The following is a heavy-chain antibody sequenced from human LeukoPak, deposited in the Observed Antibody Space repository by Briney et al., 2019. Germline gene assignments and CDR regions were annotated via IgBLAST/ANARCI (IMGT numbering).Heavy chain of an antibody. Sequence: SETLSLTCTVSGGSVSSGNYHWSWIRQPPGKGLEYIGTIYYIGSTYHNPSHKSRVTISVDTSKNQFSLVLSSVTAADTAVYYCAGQKTSFYSGSGAYYSRFDPWGQGTLVTVSS. V-gene: IGHV4-39*01. J-gene: IGHJ5*02. CDR1: GGSVSSGNYH. D-gene: IGHD3-10*01. CDR2: IYYIGST. CDR3: AGQKTSFYSGSGAYYSRFDP.